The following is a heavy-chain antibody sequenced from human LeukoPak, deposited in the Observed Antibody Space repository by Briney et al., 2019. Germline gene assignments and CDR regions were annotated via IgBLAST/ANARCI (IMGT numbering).Heavy chain of an antibody. CDR2: ISGSGGST. CDR1: GFTFSSYA. Sequence: GGSLRLSCAASGFTFSSYAMSWVRQAPGKGLEWVSAISGSGGSTYYADSVKGRFTISRDNSKNTLYLQMNSLRAEDTAVYYCAKGGGDAHYYYYYYMDVWGKGTTVTVSS. D-gene: IGHD4-17*01. V-gene: IGHV3-23*01. CDR3: AKGGGDAHYYYYYYMDV. J-gene: IGHJ6*03.